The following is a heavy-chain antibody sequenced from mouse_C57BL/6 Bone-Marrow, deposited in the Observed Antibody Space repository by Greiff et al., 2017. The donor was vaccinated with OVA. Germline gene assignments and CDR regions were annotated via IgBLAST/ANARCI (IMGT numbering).Heavy chain of an antibody. V-gene: IGHV14-4*01. CDR3: TTAVVATKDYYAMDY. CDR2: IDPENGDT. D-gene: IGHD1-1*01. Sequence: VQLQQSGAELVRPGASVKLSCTASGFNIQDDYMHWVTQRPEQGLEWIGWIDPENGDTEYASKFQGKATITADTSSNTAYLQLSSLTSEDTAVYYCTTAVVATKDYYAMDYWGQGTSVTVSA. CDR1: GFNIQDDY. J-gene: IGHJ4*01.